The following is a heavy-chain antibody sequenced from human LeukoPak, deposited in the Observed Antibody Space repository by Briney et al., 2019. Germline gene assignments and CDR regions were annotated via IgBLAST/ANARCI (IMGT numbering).Heavy chain of an antibody. CDR1: GFSFSNYA. Sequence: QSGGSLRLSCAASGFSFSNYAIHWVRQTPGEGLVWVAVISTDGGDKHYADSVKGRFTISRDNSKSTLYLQMNSLRAEDTAVYYCARDSAAAAVYYFDYWGQGTLVTVSS. CDR2: ISTDGGDK. D-gene: IGHD6-13*01. CDR3: ARDSAAAAVYYFDY. V-gene: IGHV3-30*04. J-gene: IGHJ4*02.